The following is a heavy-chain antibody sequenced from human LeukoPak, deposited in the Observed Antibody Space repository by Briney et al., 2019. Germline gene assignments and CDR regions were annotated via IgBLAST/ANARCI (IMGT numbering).Heavy chain of an antibody. J-gene: IGHJ4*02. CDR1: GGSISSGGYY. CDR3: ARDSKSSSGGYFDY. Sequence: PSETLSLTCTVSGGSISSGGYYWSWNRQSPGQGLEWIGYIWPSGSTNYNPSLSGRVAISLDKSRNHFTLMVTAVTAADTAFYYCARDSKSSSGGYFDYWGQGTLVTVSS. CDR2: IWPSGST. D-gene: IGHD6-13*01. V-gene: IGHV4-30-2*06.